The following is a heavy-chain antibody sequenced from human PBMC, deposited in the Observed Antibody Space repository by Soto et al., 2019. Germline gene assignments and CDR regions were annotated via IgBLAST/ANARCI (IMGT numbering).Heavy chain of an antibody. Sequence: QVQLQESGPGLVKPSETLSLTCTVSGGSISSYYWSWIRQPPGKGLEWIGYIYYSGSTNYNPSLKSRVTISVDTSKNQFSLKLSSVTAADTAVYYCARGGDGYNYYYFDYWGQGTLVTVSS. CDR2: IYYSGST. CDR3: ARGGDGYNYYYFDY. D-gene: IGHD5-12*01. J-gene: IGHJ4*02. V-gene: IGHV4-59*01. CDR1: GGSISSYY.